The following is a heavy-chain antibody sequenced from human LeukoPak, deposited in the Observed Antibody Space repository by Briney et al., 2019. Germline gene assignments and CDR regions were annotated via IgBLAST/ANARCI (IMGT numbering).Heavy chain of an antibody. CDR1: GYSFTSYW. CDR2: IYPGDSDT. CDR3: ARYDSYDSRGGFDY. J-gene: IGHJ4*02. V-gene: IGHV5-51*01. Sequence: GESLKISCKVSGYSFTSYWSGWVRQMPGKGLEWMGIIYPGDSDTRYSPAFQGQVTISADKSISTAYLQWSSLKASDTAMFYCARYDSYDSRGGFDYWGQGTLVTVSS. D-gene: IGHD5-18*01.